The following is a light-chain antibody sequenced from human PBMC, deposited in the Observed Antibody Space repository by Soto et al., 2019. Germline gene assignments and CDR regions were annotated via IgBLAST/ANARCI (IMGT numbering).Light chain of an antibody. Sequence: EIVLTQSPATLSLSPGDRATLSCRASQSVGSYLGWYQQRPGQAPRLLIYDASNRATCIPARFRGSGSGTDFTLTIISLEPEDFAVYYCQQRSDWPSSFGGGTKVDIK. CDR1: QSVGSY. CDR3: QQRSDWPSS. V-gene: IGKV3-11*01. J-gene: IGKJ4*01. CDR2: DAS.